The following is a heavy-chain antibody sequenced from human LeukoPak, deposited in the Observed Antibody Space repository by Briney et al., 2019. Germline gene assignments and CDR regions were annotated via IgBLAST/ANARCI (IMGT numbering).Heavy chain of an antibody. D-gene: IGHD6-13*01. V-gene: IGHV1-18*04. CDR3: ARDHSSSCQLLDY. CDR1: GYTFTYRY. J-gene: IGHJ4*02. CDR2: ISAYNGDT. Sequence: GSSVKVSCKASGYTFTYRYLHWVRQAPRQGLEWMGWISAYNGDTMYAQKFQGRIAMTTDTSTSTANMELRSLRSDDTAVYYCARDHSSSCQLLDYWGQGTLVTISS.